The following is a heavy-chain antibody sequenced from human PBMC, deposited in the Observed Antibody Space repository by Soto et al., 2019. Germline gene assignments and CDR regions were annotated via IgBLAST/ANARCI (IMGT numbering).Heavy chain of an antibody. CDR1: GFTFSSYW. V-gene: IGHV3-7*01. J-gene: IGHJ4*02. D-gene: IGHD1-1*01. Sequence: HPGGSLRLSCAASGFTFSSYWMSWVRQAPGKGLEWVANIKQDGSEKYYVDSVKGRFTISRDNAKNSLYLQMNSLRAEDTAVYYCGREVRNTAVEDFXYGGKETLVTVSS. CDR3: GREVRNTAVEDFXY. CDR2: IKQDGSEK.